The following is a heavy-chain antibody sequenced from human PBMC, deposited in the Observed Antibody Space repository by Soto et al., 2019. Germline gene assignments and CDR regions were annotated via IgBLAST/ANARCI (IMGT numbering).Heavy chain of an antibody. CDR1: GGTFSSYA. V-gene: IGHV1-69*13. Sequence: GASVKVSCKASGGTFSSYAISWVRQAPGQGLEWMGGIIPIFGTANYAQKFQGRVTITADESTSTAYMELSSLRSEDTAVYYCARGATLGTLPYSSSWYPNAYWGQGTLVTVSS. CDR2: IIPIFGTA. CDR3: ARGATLGTLPYSSSWYPNAY. D-gene: IGHD6-13*01. J-gene: IGHJ4*02.